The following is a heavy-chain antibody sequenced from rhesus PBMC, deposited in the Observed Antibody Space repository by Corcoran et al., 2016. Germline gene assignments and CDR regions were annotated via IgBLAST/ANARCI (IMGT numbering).Heavy chain of an antibody. J-gene: IGHJ2*01. Sequence: EVQLVQSGAAVTRPGESLRVSGKASGDSFTTYWISWVVQWLWKGVGGSDPSDSDTTYRTSFQGPVTSSGDKSISTAYLQWSSLKASDPATDYCAKAAYYYGIGYYWYFDIWGPGTPITISS. CDR1: GDSFTTYW. D-gene: IGHD3-28*01. CDR3: AKAAYYYGIGYYWYFDI. V-gene: IGHV5-2*01. CDR2: SDPSDSDT.